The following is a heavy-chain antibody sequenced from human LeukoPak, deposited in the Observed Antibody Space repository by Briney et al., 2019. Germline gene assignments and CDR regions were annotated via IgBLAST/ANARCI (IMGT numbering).Heavy chain of an antibody. V-gene: IGHV1-69*01. CDR3: ARGYYDNLTGYPTYFDY. D-gene: IGHD3-9*01. CDR1: GGTFSSYA. CDR2: IIPIFGTA. Sequence: ASVKVSCKASGGTFSSYAISWVRQAPGQGLEWMGGIIPIFGTANYAQKFQGRVTITADESTSTAYMELSSLRSEDTAVYYCARGYYDNLTGYPTYFDYWGQGTLVTVSS. J-gene: IGHJ4*02.